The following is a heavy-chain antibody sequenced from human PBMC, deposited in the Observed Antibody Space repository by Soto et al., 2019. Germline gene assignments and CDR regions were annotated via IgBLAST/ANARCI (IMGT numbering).Heavy chain of an antibody. CDR2: ISGSGGST. J-gene: IGHJ4*02. CDR1: GFTFSSYA. Sequence: GGSLRLSCAASGFTFSSYAMSWVRQAPGKGLEWVSAISGSGGSTYYADSVKGRFTISRDNSKNTLYLQMNSLRAEDTAVYYCAKDGGDYSSGWYGNYFDYWGQGTLVTVSS. V-gene: IGHV3-23*01. CDR3: AKDGGDYSSGWYGNYFDY. D-gene: IGHD6-19*01.